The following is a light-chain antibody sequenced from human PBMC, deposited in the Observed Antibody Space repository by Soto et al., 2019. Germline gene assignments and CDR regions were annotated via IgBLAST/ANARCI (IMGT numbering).Light chain of an antibody. CDR1: QSISSW. Sequence: DIQMTQSPSTLSASVGDRVTITCRASQSISSWLAWYQQKPGKAPKLLIYKASSLESGLPSRFSGSGSGTAFTLTIISLQPDDFATYYCQQYNSYWTFGQGTKVEIK. CDR3: QQYNSYWT. CDR2: KAS. J-gene: IGKJ1*01. V-gene: IGKV1-5*03.